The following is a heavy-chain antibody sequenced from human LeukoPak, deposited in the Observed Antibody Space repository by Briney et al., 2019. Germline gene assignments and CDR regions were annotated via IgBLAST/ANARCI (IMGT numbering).Heavy chain of an antibody. CDR3: ARDLKLEWLGELLFSYYYGMDV. J-gene: IGHJ6*02. D-gene: IGHD3-10*01. CDR1: GFTFSSYA. V-gene: IGHV3-30-3*01. CDR2: ISYDGSNK. Sequence: GGSLRLSCAASGFTFSSYAMHWVRQAPGKGLEWVAVISYDGSNKYYADSVKGRFTISRDNSKNTLYLQMNSLRAEDTAVYYCARDLKLEWLGELLFSYYYGMDVWGQGTTVTVSS.